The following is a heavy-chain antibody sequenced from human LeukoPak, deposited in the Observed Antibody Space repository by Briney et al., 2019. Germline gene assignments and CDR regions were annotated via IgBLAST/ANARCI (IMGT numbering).Heavy chain of an antibody. D-gene: IGHD2-15*01. CDR2: IGWNSGSI. Sequence: GGSLRLSCAASGFTFGDYAMHWVRQAPGKGLEWVSRIGWNSGSIAYADSVKGRFTISRDNAKNSLYLQMDSLTAEDTAVYYCARDSTYSSGSRFYDRFDYWGQGTLVTVSS. V-gene: IGHV3-9*01. CDR1: GFTFGDYA. J-gene: IGHJ4*02. CDR3: ARDSTYSSGSRFYDRFDY.